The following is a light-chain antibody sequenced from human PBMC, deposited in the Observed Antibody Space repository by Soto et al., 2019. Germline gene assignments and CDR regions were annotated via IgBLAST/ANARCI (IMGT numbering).Light chain of an antibody. CDR2: LVS. CDR3: MQALQSPRT. Sequence: DIVMTQSPLSLPVTPGEPASISCRSSQSLLHSNGYNYLDWYLQKPGQSPQLLIYLVSNRSSGVPDRFSGSGSGTDLTLKISRVEAEDVGVYYCMQALQSPRTFGQGTKVEFK. V-gene: IGKV2-28*01. CDR1: QSLLHSNGYNY. J-gene: IGKJ1*01.